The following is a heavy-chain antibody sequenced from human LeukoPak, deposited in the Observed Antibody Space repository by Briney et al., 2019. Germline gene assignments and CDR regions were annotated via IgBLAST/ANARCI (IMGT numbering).Heavy chain of an antibody. CDR2: ISSDGGNR. CDR3: ARGRAVTGSTVIDY. CDR1: GFTFSSYA. D-gene: IGHD6-19*01. Sequence: PGRSLRLSCAASGFTFSSYAMHWVRRAPGKALEWVATISSDGGNRYYSDSVKGRFTISRDNFKNTLYLQMNSLRPEDTAVFHCARGRAVTGSTVIDYWGQGTLVTVSS. J-gene: IGHJ4*02. V-gene: IGHV3-30-3*01.